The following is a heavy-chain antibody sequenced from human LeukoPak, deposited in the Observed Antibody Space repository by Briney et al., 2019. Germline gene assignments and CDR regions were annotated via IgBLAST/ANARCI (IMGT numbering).Heavy chain of an antibody. D-gene: IGHD3-3*01. V-gene: IGHV3-21*01. Sequence: GGSLRLSCAASGFTFSSYSMNWVRQAPGKGLEWVSSISSSSSYIYYADSVKGRFTISRDNAKNSLYLQMNSLRAEDTAVYCCVSFRVRDWFDPWGQGTLVTVSS. J-gene: IGHJ5*02. CDR2: ISSSSSYI. CDR3: VSFRVRDWFDP. CDR1: GFTFSSYS.